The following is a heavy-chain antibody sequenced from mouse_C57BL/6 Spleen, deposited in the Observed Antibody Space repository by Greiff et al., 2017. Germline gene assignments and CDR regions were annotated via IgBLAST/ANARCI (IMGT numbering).Heavy chain of an antibody. CDR2: IYPGDGDT. CDR1: GYAFSSSW. Sequence: QVKLQQSGPELVKPGASVKISCKASGYAFSSSWMNWVKQRPGKGLEWIGRIYPGDGDTNYNGKFKGKATLTADKSSSTAYMQLSSLTSEDSAVYFCARDYGSSYFDYWGQGTTLTVSS. J-gene: IGHJ2*01. V-gene: IGHV1-82*01. D-gene: IGHD1-1*01. CDR3: ARDYGSSYFDY.